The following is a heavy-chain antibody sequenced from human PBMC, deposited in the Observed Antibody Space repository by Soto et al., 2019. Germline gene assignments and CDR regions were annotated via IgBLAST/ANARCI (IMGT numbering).Heavy chain of an antibody. CDR2: IYYSGST. Sequence: SETLSLTCTVSCGSISSYYWSWIRQPPGKGLEWIGYIYYSGSTNYNPSLKSRVTIPVDTSKNQFSLKLSSVTAADTAVYYCAYGDGRQLLLGWGQGTLVTVSS. J-gene: IGHJ4*02. CDR1: CGSISSYY. CDR3: AYGDGRQLLLG. V-gene: IGHV4-59*01. D-gene: IGHD2-2*01.